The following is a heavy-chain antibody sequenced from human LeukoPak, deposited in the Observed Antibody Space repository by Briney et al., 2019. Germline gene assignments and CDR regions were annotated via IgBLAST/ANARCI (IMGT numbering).Heavy chain of an antibody. V-gene: IGHV4-30-2*01. CDR3: ARWGGYDYTFDY. Sequence: PSETLSLTCAVSGGSISSGGYSWSWIRQPPGKGLEWIGYIYHSGSTYYNPSLKSRVTISVDRSKNQFSLKLSSVTAADTAVYYCARWGGYDYTFDYWGQGTLVPVPS. CDR1: GGSISSGGYS. CDR2: IYHSGST. J-gene: IGHJ4*02. D-gene: IGHD5-12*01.